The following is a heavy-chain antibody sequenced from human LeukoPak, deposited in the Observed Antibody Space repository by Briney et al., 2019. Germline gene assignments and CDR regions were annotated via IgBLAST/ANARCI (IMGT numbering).Heavy chain of an antibody. CDR1: GYTFTGYY. V-gene: IGHV1-2*02. Sequence: ASVKVSCKASGYTFTGYYMHWVRQAPGQGLEWMGWINPNSGGTNYAQKFLGRVTMTRDTSISTAYMELSRLRSDDTAVYYCARGDASSWYYFEYWGQGTLVTVSS. CDR2: INPNSGGT. CDR3: ARGDASSWYYFEY. J-gene: IGHJ4*02. D-gene: IGHD6-13*01.